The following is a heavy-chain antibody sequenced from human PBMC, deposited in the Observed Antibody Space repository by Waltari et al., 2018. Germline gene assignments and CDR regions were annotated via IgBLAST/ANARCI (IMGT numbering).Heavy chain of an antibody. CDR2: IYYSGST. V-gene: IGHV4-39*07. CDR1: GGPISSSSYY. CDR3: ARQRGHCSSTSCAITFDI. Sequence: LQLQESGPGLVKPSETLSLTCTVSGGPISSSSYYWGWIRQPPGKGLEWIGSIYYSGSTYYNPSLKSRVTISVDTSKNQFSLKLSSVTAADTAVYYCARQRGHCSSTSCAITFDIWGQGTMVTVSS. J-gene: IGHJ3*02. D-gene: IGHD2-2*01.